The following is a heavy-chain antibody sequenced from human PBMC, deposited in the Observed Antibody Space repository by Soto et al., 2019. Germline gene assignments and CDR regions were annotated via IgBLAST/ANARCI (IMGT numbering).Heavy chain of an antibody. Sequence: SETLSLPCAVQCGSCIGHHSRWISKKQGQGLEWIGEIKHSGSTNYNPSLKSRVTISIDTSKNQLSLKLSSVTAADTAIYYCVRDSVFIAVLGTGRSKHYFFYTWRPGILVTVYS. CDR2: IKHSGST. CDR3: VRDSVFIAVLGTGRSKHYFFYT. V-gene: IGHV4-34*01. J-gene: IGHJ5*02. CDR1: CGSCIGHH. D-gene: IGHD6-19*01.